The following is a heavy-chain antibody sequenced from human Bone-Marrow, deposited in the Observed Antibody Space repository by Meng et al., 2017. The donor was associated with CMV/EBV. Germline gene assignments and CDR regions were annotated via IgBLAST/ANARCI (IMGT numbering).Heavy chain of an antibody. CDR1: GFTFSSDA. CDR2: IYSGGGTT. V-gene: IGHV3-23*03. Sequence: GGSLRLSCAASGFTFSSDAVSWVRQARGKGPECVSVIYSGGGTTFYADSVKGRFTISRDNSKNTLYLQMSSLRAEDTAVYYCAKLQVTELFDSWGQGALVTVSS. CDR3: AKLQVTELFDS. D-gene: IGHD1-14*01. J-gene: IGHJ4*02.